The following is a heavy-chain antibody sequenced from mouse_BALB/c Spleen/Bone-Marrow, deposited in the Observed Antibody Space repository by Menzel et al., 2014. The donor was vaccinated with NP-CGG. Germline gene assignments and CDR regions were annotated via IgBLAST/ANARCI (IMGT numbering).Heavy chain of an antibody. CDR2: INPGSGGI. CDR1: GNAFTNYW. CDR3: ARELVRGMDY. V-gene: IGHV1-54*01. Sequence: QVQLQQSGAELVRPGTSVKVSCKASGNAFTNYWIEWIKQRPGQGLEWIGVINPGSGGINYNEKFKGKATLTADKSSSTAYMQPSSLTSDDSAVYFCARELVRGMDYWGQGTSVTVSS. D-gene: IGHD1-1*01. J-gene: IGHJ4*01.